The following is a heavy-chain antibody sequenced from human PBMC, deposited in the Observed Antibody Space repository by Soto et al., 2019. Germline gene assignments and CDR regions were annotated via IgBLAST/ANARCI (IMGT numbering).Heavy chain of an antibody. CDR2: IYWGDDK. V-gene: IGHV2-5*02. CDR3: AHCPVWFGESGMDV. J-gene: IGHJ6*02. D-gene: IGHD3-10*01. CDR1: GFSLSTSGVG. Sequence: QITLKESGPTLVKPTQTLTLTCTFSGFSLSTSGVGVGWIRQPPGKALEWLALIYWGDDKRYSPSLKSRLTITKDSSKNHVVLTMTNMHPVDTATYYCAHCPVWFGESGMDVWGQGTTVTVSS.